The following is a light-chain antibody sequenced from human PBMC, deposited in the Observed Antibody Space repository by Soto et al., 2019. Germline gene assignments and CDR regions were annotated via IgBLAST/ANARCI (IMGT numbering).Light chain of an antibody. J-gene: IGKJ1*01. CDR1: QSISSW. Sequence: DIQMTQSPSTLSASVGDRVTITCRASQSISSWLAWYQKKPGKAPKLLIYDASSLESGVPSRFSGSGSGPEFTLTISSLQPDDFATDYCQQYNSYSTFGQGTKVEIK. V-gene: IGKV1-5*01. CDR3: QQYNSYST. CDR2: DAS.